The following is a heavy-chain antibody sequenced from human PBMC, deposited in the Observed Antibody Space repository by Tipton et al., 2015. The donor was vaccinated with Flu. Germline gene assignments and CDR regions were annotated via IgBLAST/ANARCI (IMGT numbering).Heavy chain of an antibody. CDR3: ARQGVLYYMDV. CDR2: INHSGST. V-gene: IGHV4-34*01. CDR1: GGSFSGYY. Sequence: TLSLTCAVYGGSFSGYYWSWIRQPPGKGLEWIGEINHSGSTYYNPSLKSRVTISVDTSKNQFSLKLSSVTAADTAVYYCARQGVLYYMDVWGKGTTVTVSS. J-gene: IGHJ6*03.